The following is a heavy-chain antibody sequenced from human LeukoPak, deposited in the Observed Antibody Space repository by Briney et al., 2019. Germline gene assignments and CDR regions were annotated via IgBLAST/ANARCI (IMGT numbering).Heavy chain of an antibody. J-gene: IGHJ4*02. Sequence: PGGSLRLSCAASGFTFSSYAMHWVRQAPGKGLEWVAVISYDGSNKYYADSVKGRFTISRDDSKNTLYLQMNSLRAEDTAVYYCASAMTTVTPDFDYWGQGTLVTVSS. V-gene: IGHV3-30-3*01. CDR1: GFTFSSYA. CDR3: ASAMTTVTPDFDY. D-gene: IGHD4-17*01. CDR2: ISYDGSNK.